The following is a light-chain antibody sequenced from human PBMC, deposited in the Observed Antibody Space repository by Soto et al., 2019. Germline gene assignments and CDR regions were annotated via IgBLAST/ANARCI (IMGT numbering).Light chain of an antibody. J-gene: IGLJ2*01. CDR1: SSDVGGYNY. V-gene: IGLV2-14*01. Sequence: QSALTQPASVSGSPGQSITISCTGTSSDVGGYNYVSWYQQHPGKAPKLMIYEVSNRPSGVSNRFSGSKSGNTASLTISGRQAEDEAEYYCSSYTSSTVVFGGGTKLAVL. CDR3: SSYTSSTVV. CDR2: EVS.